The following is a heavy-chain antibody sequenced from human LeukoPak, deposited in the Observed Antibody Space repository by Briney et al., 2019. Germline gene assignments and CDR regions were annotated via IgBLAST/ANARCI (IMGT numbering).Heavy chain of an antibody. CDR1: GGSISSGGYY. CDR3: AHRGRYYNILTGYYEGGFDY. Sequence: TLSLTCTVSGGSISSGGYYWSWIRQPPGKALEWLALIYWNDDKRYSPSLKSRLTITKDTSKNQVVLTMTNMDPVDTATYYCAHRGRYYNILTGYYEGGFDYWGQGTLVTVSS. V-gene: IGHV2-5*01. J-gene: IGHJ4*02. CDR2: IYWNDDK. D-gene: IGHD3-9*01.